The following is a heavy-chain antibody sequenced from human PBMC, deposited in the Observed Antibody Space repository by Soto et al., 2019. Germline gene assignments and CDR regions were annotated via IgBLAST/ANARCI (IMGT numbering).Heavy chain of an antibody. Sequence: SDTLPLTCTVCGGPISSSSYYWGWIRQAPGKGLEWIGSIYYSGSTYYNPSLKSRVTISVDTSKNQFSMKLSSVTAADTAVYYCPRRGPDHYRDYSG. V-gene: IGHV4-39*01. CDR1: GGPISSSSYY. D-gene: IGHD1-26*01. CDR2: IYYSGST. CDR3: PRRGPDHYRDY. J-gene: IGHJ4*03.